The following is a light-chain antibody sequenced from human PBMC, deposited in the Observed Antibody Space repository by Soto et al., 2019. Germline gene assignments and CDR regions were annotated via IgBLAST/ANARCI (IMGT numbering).Light chain of an antibody. Sequence: EIVMTQSPATLSVSPGERVTLSCRASQTVTNDYLAWYQQKPGQAPRLLIDGASNRATGIPARFSGSGSGTDFTLTISRLEPEDFAVYYCQQYGSSPQTFGQGTKVDIK. CDR1: QTVTNDY. CDR3: QQYGSSPQT. CDR2: GAS. V-gene: IGKV3-20*01. J-gene: IGKJ1*01.